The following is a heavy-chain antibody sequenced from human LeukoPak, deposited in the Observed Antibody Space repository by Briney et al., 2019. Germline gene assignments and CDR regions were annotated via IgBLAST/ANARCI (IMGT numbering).Heavy chain of an antibody. CDR3: AKSDSSGRGYFDY. CDR1: GFTFDDYG. Sequence: GGSLRLSCAVSGFTFDDYGTHWVRQAPGKGLEWVSGISWNSGSIGYADSVKGRFTISRDNAKNSLYLQMNSLRAEDMALYYCAKSDSSGRGYFDYWGQGTLVTVSS. D-gene: IGHD3-22*01. CDR2: ISWNSGSI. J-gene: IGHJ4*02. V-gene: IGHV3-9*03.